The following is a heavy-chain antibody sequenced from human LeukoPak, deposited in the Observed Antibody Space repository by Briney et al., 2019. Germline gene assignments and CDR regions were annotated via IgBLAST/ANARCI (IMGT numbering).Heavy chain of an antibody. J-gene: IGHJ3*02. Sequence: SETLSLTCTVSGGSISSGSYYWSWIRQHPGKGLEWIGYIYYSGSTYYNPSLKSRVTISVDTSKNQFSLNLSSVTAADKAVYLCARWVWGDSSGYLIHDAFDIWGQGTMVTVSS. CDR1: GGSISSGSYY. CDR2: IYYSGST. D-gene: IGHD3-22*01. V-gene: IGHV4-31*03. CDR3: ARWVWGDSSGYLIHDAFDI.